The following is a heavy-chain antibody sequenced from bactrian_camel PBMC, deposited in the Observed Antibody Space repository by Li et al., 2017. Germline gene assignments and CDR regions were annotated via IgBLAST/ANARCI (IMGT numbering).Heavy chain of an antibody. V-gene: IGHV3S53*01. Sequence: HVQLVESGGGSAQTGGSLKLSCTASESIISTYSMGWFRQAPGKEREGVAVLDREGMIRYGDSVKGRFTIARDDATNDLYLIMNSLKPEDTAMYYCAAAERCPAGPPRDSWFAYWGQGTQVTVS. CDR2: LDREGMI. CDR1: ESIISTYS. J-gene: IGHJ6*01. D-gene: IGHD1*01. CDR3: AAAERCPAGPPRDSWFAY.